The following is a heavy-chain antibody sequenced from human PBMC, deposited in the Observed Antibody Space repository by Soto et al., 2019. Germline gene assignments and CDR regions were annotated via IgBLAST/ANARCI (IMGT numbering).Heavy chain of an antibody. Sequence: EVQLVESGGGLVQPGRSLRLSCAASGFTFDDYAMHWVRQAPGKGLEWVSGISWNSGSIGYADSVKGRVTISRDNAKNSLYLQMNSLRAEDTGLYYCAKELKAGGALDYWGQGTLVSVSS. J-gene: IGHJ4*02. D-gene: IGHD1-26*01. CDR3: AKELKAGGALDY. CDR2: ISWNSGSI. CDR1: GFTFDDYA. V-gene: IGHV3-9*01.